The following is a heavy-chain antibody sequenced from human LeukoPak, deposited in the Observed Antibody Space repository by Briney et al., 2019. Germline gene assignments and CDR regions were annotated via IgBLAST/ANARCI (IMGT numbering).Heavy chain of an antibody. CDR3: ARVYGDYEYYFDC. J-gene: IGHJ4*02. D-gene: IGHD4-17*01. V-gene: IGHV4-4*07. Sequence: SETLSLTCTVSGYSISSGYYWGWIRQPAGKGLEWIGRIYTSGSTNYNPSLKSRVTMSVDTSKNQFSLKLSSLTAADTAVYYCARVYGDYEYYFDCWGQGTLVTVSS. CDR1: GYSISSGYY. CDR2: IYTSGST.